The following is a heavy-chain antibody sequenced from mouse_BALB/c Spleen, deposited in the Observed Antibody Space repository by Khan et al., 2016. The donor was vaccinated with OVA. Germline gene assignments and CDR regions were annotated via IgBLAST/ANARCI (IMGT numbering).Heavy chain of an antibody. CDR3: ARAKYYGSSLSAIDY. V-gene: IGHV1S41*01. D-gene: IGHD1-1*01. CDR1: GYTFTSYW. J-gene: IGHJ4*01. CDR2: IAPGSGST. Sequence: DLVKPGASVKLSCKASGYTFTSYWINWIKQRPGQGLEWIGRIAPGSGSTYYNEMFKGTATLTVDTSSSPAYIQISSLSSEDSAVYSDARAKYYGSSLSAIDYWGQGTSVTVSS.